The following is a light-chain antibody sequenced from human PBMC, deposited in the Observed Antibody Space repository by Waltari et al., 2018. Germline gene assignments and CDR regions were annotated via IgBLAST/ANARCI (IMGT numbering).Light chain of an antibody. CDR1: SSDVGGYNY. J-gene: IGLJ1*01. CDR3: CSFAGRHYV. Sequence: QSALTQPRSVSGSPGQSVTISCTGTSSDVGGYNYFSWYQQHPDKAPKFMIYDVSKRPSGVPDRFSGSKSGNTASLTISGLQAEDEAEYYCCSFAGRHYVFGTGTKVTVL. CDR2: DVS. V-gene: IGLV2-11*01.